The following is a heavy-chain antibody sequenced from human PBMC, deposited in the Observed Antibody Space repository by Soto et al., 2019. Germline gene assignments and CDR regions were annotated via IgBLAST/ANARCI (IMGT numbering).Heavy chain of an antibody. V-gene: IGHV1-18*01. CDR2: ISAHNGNT. Sequence: ASVKVSCKASGYTFTSYDISWVRQAPGQGLEWMGWISAHNGNTNYAQSLQGRVTITTDTSTTTAYMELRSLRSDDTAVYYCATDAGLSSSSWYGGGFDYWGQGTLVTVSS. CDR1: GYTFTSYD. D-gene: IGHD6-13*01. J-gene: IGHJ4*02. CDR3: ATDAGLSSSSWYGGGFDY.